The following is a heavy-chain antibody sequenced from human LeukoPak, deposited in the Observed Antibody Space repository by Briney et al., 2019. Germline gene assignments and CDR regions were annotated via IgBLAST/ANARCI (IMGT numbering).Heavy chain of an antibody. Sequence: GGSLRLSCAASGFTFSSYAMHWVRQAPGKGLEFVSGISSDGDRTYYVNSVRGRFIISRGNSKNTLDLQMGSLRGDDMAVYYCARGGRSGSHDKFDYWGQGTLVTVSS. CDR2: ISSDGDRT. V-gene: IGHV3-64*01. D-gene: IGHD1-26*01. CDR3: ARGGRSGSHDKFDY. CDR1: GFTFSSYA. J-gene: IGHJ4*02.